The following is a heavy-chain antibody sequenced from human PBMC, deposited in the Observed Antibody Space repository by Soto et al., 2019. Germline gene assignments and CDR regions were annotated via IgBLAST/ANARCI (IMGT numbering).Heavy chain of an antibody. CDR3: ATQGGGWSGYCFAP. V-gene: IGHV4-34*01. CDR1: GGSFSGYY. J-gene: IGHJ5*02. CDR2: INHSGST. Sequence: SETLSLTCAVYGGSFSGYYWSWIRQPPGKGLEWIGEINHSGSTNYNPSLKSRVTISVDTSKNQFSLKLSSVTAADTVVYYCATQGGGWSGYCFAPWAQGTRVPVSP. D-gene: IGHD6-19*01.